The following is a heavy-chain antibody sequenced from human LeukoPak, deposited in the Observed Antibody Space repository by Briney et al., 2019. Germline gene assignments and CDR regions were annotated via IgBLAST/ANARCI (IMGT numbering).Heavy chain of an antibody. V-gene: IGHV4-59*10. Sequence: LRLSCAASGFTFSDYYMSWMRQAPGKGLEWIGRIYTSGSTNYNPSLKSRVTMSVDTSKNQFSLKLSSVTAADTAVYYCARWMEDCSSTSCYDAFDIWGQGTMVTVSS. J-gene: IGHJ3*02. D-gene: IGHD2-2*01. CDR1: GFTFSDYY. CDR3: ARWMEDCSSTSCYDAFDI. CDR2: IYTSGST.